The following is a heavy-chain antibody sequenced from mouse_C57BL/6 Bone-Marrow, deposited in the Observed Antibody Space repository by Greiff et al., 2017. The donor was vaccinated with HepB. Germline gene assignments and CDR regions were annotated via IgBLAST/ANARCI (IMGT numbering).Heavy chain of an antibody. Sequence: VQLQQPGAELVMPGASVKLSCKASGYTFTSYWMHWVKQRPGQGLEWIGEIDPSDSYTNYNQKFKGKSTLTVDKSSSTAYMQLSSLTSEDSAVYYCARWWEYAMDYLGQGTSVTVSS. D-gene: IGHD1-1*02. CDR2: IDPSDSYT. V-gene: IGHV1-69*01. J-gene: IGHJ4*01. CDR1: GYTFTSYW. CDR3: ARWWEYAMDY.